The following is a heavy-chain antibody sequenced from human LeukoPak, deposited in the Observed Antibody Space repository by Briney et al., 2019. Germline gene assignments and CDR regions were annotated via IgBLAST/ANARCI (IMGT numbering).Heavy chain of an antibody. J-gene: IGHJ4*02. V-gene: IGHV6-1*01. D-gene: IGHD1-26*01. CDR3: ARVVGATGRGFDY. Sequence: SQTLSLTCAISGDSVSSNSAAWNWIRQSPSSGLEWLGRTYYRSKWYNDYAVSVKSRITINPDTSKNQFSLQLNSVTPEDTAVYYCARVVGATGRGFDYWGQGTLVTVSS. CDR1: GDSVSSNSAA. CDR2: TYYRSKWYN.